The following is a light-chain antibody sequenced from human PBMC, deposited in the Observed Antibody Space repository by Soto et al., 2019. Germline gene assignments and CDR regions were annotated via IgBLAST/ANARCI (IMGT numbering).Light chain of an antibody. Sequence: EIVLTQSPATLSLSPGERATLSCRASQSVTSNFAWYQQKPGQAPRLLIYDTSNRATGIPARFSGSGSGTDFTLTISRLEPEDFAVYYCQLLGTWPPLFTFGPGTKVDI. J-gene: IGKJ3*01. CDR2: DTS. CDR3: QLLGTWPPLFT. CDR1: QSVTSN. V-gene: IGKV3-11*01.